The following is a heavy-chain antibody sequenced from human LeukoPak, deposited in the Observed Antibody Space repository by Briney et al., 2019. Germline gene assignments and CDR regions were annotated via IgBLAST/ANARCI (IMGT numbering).Heavy chain of an antibody. CDR1: RYTFTGYY. CDR3: ARVGELDAFDI. Sequence: ASVNVSCMASRYTFTGYYMHGVRQAPGQGLEWMGWINPNSGGTNYAQQFQGRVTMTRDTSISTAYMELSRLRSDDTAVYYCARVGELDAFDIWGQGTMVTVSS. CDR2: INPNSGGT. V-gene: IGHV1-2*02. J-gene: IGHJ3*02. D-gene: IGHD3-10*01.